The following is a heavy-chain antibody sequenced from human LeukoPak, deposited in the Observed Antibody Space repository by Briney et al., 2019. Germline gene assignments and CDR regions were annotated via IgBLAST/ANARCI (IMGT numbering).Heavy chain of an antibody. CDR1: GGTFSSYA. V-gene: IGHV1-69*04. CDR3: ARTEYCGGDCYRGGYFYYYYYMDV. Sequence: SVKVSCKASGGTFSSYAISWVRQAPGQGLEWMGRIIPILGIANYAQKFQGRVTITADKSTSTAYMELSSLRSEDTAVYYCARTEYCGGDCYRGGYFYYYYYMDVWGKGTTVTVSS. J-gene: IGHJ6*03. CDR2: IIPILGIA. D-gene: IGHD2-21*01.